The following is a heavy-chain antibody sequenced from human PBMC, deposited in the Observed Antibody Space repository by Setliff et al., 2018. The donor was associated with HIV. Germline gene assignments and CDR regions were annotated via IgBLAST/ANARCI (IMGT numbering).Heavy chain of an antibody. CDR2: IYYSGST. D-gene: IGHD3-10*01. J-gene: IGHJ3*02. CDR3: ARDDATAMVRGGAFDI. V-gene: IGHV4-59*01. CDR1: GYSISSGYY. Sequence: PSETLSLTCSVSGYSISSGYYWGWIRQSPGKGLEWIGHIYYSGSTNYNPSLKSRVSISVDTSKNQFSLKLSSVTAADTAVYYCARDDATAMVRGGAFDIWGQGTMVTVSS.